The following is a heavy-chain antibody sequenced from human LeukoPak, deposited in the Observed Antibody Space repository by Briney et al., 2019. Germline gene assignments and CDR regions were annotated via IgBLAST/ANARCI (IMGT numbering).Heavy chain of an antibody. Sequence: SETLSLTCTVSGGSISTYYWSWIRQPPGKGLEWIGYINYTGSTNYNASLKSRVTISLDTSKNQFSLKLSSVTAADTAVYYCARGLTSGYYGHYYMDVWGKGTTVTVSS. CDR2: INYTGST. D-gene: IGHD3-22*01. V-gene: IGHV4-59*01. CDR1: GGSISTYY. J-gene: IGHJ6*03. CDR3: ARGLTSGYYGHYYMDV.